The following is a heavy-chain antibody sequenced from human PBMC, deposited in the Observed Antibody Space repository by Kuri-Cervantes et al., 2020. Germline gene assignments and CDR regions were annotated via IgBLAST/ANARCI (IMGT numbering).Heavy chain of an antibody. CDR1: GGSISSSNW. CDR2: IYHSGST. V-gene: IGHV4-4*02. J-gene: IGHJ3*02. D-gene: IGHD2-2*01. Sequence: SETLSLTCAVSGGSISSSNWWSWVRQPPGKGLEWIGEIYHSGSTNYNPSLKSRVTISVDTSKNQFTLKLSSVTAADTAVYYCARDKVVGVVVPAAPGAFDIWGQGTMVTVSS. CDR3: ARDKVVGVVVPAAPGAFDI.